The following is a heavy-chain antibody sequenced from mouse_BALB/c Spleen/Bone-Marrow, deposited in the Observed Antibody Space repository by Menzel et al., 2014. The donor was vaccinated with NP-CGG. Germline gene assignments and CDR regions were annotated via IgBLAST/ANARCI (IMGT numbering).Heavy chain of an antibody. CDR3: ARSLVYYFDY. Sequence: QVQLQQSGAELAKPGASVKMSCKASGYTFTSYWMHWVKQRPGQGLEWIGYINPSTGYTEYNQKFKDKATLTADKSSSTAYMQLSSLTSEDSAVYYCARSLVYYFDYWGQGTTLTVSS. CDR2: INPSTGYT. J-gene: IGHJ2*01. CDR1: GYTFTSYW. V-gene: IGHV1-7*01. D-gene: IGHD1-1*02.